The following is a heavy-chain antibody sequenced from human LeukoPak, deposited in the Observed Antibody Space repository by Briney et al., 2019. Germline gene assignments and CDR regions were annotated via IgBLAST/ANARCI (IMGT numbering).Heavy chain of an antibody. CDR3: AREGSRGRGGHAFDI. D-gene: IGHD3-10*01. CDR2: IKQDGSEK. CDR1: GFTFSSYW. V-gene: IGHV3-7*01. Sequence: GGSLRLSCAASGFTFSSYWMSWVRQAPGKGLEWAANIKQDGSEKYYVDSVKGRFTISRDNAKNSLYLQMNSLRAEDTAVYYCAREGSRGRGGHAFDIWGQGTMVTVSS. J-gene: IGHJ3*02.